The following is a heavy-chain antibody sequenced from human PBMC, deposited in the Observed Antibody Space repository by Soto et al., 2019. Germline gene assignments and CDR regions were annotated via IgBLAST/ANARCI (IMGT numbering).Heavy chain of an antibody. CDR2: IRLDGSRT. CDR1: GFTFGSYW. J-gene: IGHJ6*02. Sequence: EVQLVESGGGLVQPGGSLRLSCAAPGFTFGSYWMHWVRQAPGKGLVWVSHIRLDGSRTTYADSVKGRFTISRDNAKSTLYLLMNSLRAEDTAVYYCARAPPGYSFGYRYDGMDVWGQGTAVTVSS. CDR3: ARAPPGYSFGYRYDGMDV. D-gene: IGHD6-25*01. V-gene: IGHV3-74*01.